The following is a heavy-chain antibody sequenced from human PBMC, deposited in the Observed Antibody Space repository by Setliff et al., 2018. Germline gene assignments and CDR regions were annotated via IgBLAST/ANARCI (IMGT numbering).Heavy chain of an antibody. J-gene: IGHJ6*02. CDR2: IYTSGST. D-gene: IGHD3-3*01. CDR1: GGSISRGSYD. CDR3: ARESDDFWSGYYSTQHYYYGMDV. V-gene: IGHV4-61*02. Sequence: SETLSLTCTVSGGSISRGSYDWSWIRQPAGKGLEWVGRIYTSGSTNYNPSLKSRVTVSVDTSKNQFSLKLSSVTAADTAVYYCARESDDFWSGYYSTQHYYYGMDVWGQGTTLTASS.